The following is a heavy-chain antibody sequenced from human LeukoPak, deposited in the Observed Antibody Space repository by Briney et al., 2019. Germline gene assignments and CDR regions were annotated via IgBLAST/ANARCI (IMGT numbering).Heavy chain of an antibody. D-gene: IGHD2-8*01. CDR3: ARSIKGSPDIVLMVYATENAFDI. V-gene: IGHV4-34*01. CDR2: INHSGST. J-gene: IGHJ3*02. CDR1: GGSFSGYY. Sequence: SETLSLTCAVYGGSFSGYYWSWTRQPPGKGLEWIGEINHSGSTNYNPSLKSRVTISVDTSKNQFSLKLSSVTAADTAVYYCARSIKGSPDIVLMVYATENAFDIWGQGTMVTVSS.